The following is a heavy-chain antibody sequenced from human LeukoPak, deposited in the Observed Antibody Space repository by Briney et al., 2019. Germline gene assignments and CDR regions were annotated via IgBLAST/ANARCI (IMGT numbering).Heavy chain of an antibody. J-gene: IGHJ4*02. CDR1: GFSFSRHA. Sequence: GGSLRLSCAASGFSFSRHAMNWVRQAPGKGLEWISHISGGSDIIEYADSVRGRFTISRDNGRGSLSLQMHSLRVEDTAVYYCARYGAGTNDIDPFDFWGQGTLVGVSS. CDR3: ARYGAGTNDIDPFDF. D-gene: IGHD3-10*01. V-gene: IGHV3-48*01. CDR2: ISGGSDII.